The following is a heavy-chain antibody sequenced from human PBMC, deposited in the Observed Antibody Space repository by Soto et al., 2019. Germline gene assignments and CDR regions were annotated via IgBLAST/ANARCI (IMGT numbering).Heavy chain of an antibody. Sequence: GGSLRLSCAASGFTFSSYSMNWVRQAPGKGLEWVSYISSSSSTIYYADSVKGRFTISRDNAKNSLYLQMNSLRDEDTAVYYCARLHSLRYFDWLLERNYYYGMDVWGQGTTVTVSS. CDR3: ARLHSLRYFDWLLERNYYYGMDV. D-gene: IGHD3-9*01. CDR2: ISSSSSTI. V-gene: IGHV3-48*02. CDR1: GFTFSSYS. J-gene: IGHJ6*02.